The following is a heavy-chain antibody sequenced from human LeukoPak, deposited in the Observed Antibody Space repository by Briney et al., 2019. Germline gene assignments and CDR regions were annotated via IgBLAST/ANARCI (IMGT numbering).Heavy chain of an antibody. CDR3: AKDKPHYYDSSGYLGVVY. Sequence: GGSVRLSCAASGFTFSSYAMSWVRQAPGKGLEWVSAISGSGGSTYYADSVKGRFTISRDNSKNTLYLQMNSLRAEDTAVYYCAKDKPHYYDSSGYLGVVYWGQGTLVTVSS. CDR1: GFTFSSYA. J-gene: IGHJ4*02. D-gene: IGHD3-22*01. CDR2: ISGSGGST. V-gene: IGHV3-23*01.